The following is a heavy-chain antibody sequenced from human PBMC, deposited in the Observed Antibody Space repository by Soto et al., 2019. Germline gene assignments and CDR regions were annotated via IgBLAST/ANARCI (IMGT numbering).Heavy chain of an antibody. CDR2: IYYSGST. D-gene: IGHD7-27*01. CDR1: GGSISSSSYY. CDR3: ARRSALTGDAFDI. J-gene: IGHJ3*02. Sequence: SETQSLTCTVSGGSISSSSYYWGWIRQPPGKGLEWIGSIYYSGSTYYNPSLKSRVTISVDTSKNQFSLKLSSVTAADTAVYYCARRSALTGDAFDIWGQGTMVTVSS. V-gene: IGHV4-39*01.